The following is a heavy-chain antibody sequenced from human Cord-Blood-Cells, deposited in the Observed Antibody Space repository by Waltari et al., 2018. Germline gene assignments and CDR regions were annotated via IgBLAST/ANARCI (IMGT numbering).Heavy chain of an antibody. J-gene: IGHJ3*02. Sequence: EVQLVESGGGLVQPVGSLKFSCAASGFTFSGSALHWVRQASGKGLEWVGRIRSKANSYATAYAASVKGRFTISRDDSKNTAYLQMNSLKTEDTAVYYCTRHSATGEPFDIWGQGTMVTVSS. CDR3: TRHSATGEPFDI. CDR2: IRSKANSYAT. D-gene: IGHD7-27*01. V-gene: IGHV3-73*02. CDR1: GFTFSGSA.